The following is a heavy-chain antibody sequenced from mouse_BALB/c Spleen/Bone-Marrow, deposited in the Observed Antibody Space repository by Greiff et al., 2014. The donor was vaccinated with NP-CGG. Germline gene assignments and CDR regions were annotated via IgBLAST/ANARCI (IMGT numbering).Heavy chain of an antibody. CDR2: ISSGGST. J-gene: IGHJ2*01. CDR1: GFTFSSYA. Sequence: EVQLQQSGGGLVKPGGSLKLSCAASGFTFSSYAMSWVRQTPEKRLEWVASISSGGSTYYPDSVKGRFTVDKDNARNILYLKMSSLESEDAAMYYCARGRFRGLDYWGQGTTLTVSS. V-gene: IGHV5-6-5*01. CDR3: ARGRFRGLDY.